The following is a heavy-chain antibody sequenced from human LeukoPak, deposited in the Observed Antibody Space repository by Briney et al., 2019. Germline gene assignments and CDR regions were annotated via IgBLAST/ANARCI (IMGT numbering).Heavy chain of an antibody. J-gene: IGHJ4*02. CDR1: IGSISSSKW. CDR3: AREGNYDILTGPFDH. D-gene: IGHD3-9*01. Sequence: PSETLSLTCSVSIGSISSSKWWSWVRQSPVKGLEWIGEIYLYGTTNYNPSFTSRVTMSVDTSKNQFSLKLSSVTAADTAVYYCAREGNYDILTGPFDHWGQGTLVTVSS. V-gene: IGHV4-4*02. CDR2: IYLYGTT.